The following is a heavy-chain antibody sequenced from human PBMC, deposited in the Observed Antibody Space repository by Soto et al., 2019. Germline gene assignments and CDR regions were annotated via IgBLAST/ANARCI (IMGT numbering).Heavy chain of an antibody. CDR2: IYYSGST. Sequence: SETLSLTCTVSGGSISSYYWSWIRQPPGKGLEWIGYIYYSGSTNYNPSLKSRVTISVDTSKNQFSLKLSSVTAADTAVYYCASGLNSGSYWNWFDPWGQGTLVTAPQ. D-gene: IGHD1-26*01. J-gene: IGHJ5*02. V-gene: IGHV4-59*01. CDR3: ASGLNSGSYWNWFDP. CDR1: GGSISSYY.